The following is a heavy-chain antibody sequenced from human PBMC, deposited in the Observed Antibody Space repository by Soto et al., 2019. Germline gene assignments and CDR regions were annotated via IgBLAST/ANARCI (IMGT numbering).Heavy chain of an antibody. V-gene: IGHV3-72*01. CDR3: TRRAPSRAFDF. CDR2: TRGKANSYTT. J-gene: IGHJ4*02. Sequence: PGGSLRLSCASSGFTFIDHNIDWVRQAPGKGLEWVGRTRGKANSYTTDYAASVKGRFTISRDDSKNSAFLQMNSLKTEDTALYYCTRRAPSRAFDFWGQGTPVTVSS. CDR1: GFTFIDHN.